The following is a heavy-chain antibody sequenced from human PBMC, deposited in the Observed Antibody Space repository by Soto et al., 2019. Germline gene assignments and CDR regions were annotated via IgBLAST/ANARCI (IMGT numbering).Heavy chain of an antibody. Sequence: SVKVSCKVSGGTFSSYAISWVRQAPGQGLEWMGGIIPIFGTANYAQKFQGRVTITADKSTSTAYMELSSLRSEDTAVYYCARQPVGATTYFDYWGQGTLVTVSS. CDR2: IIPIFGTA. D-gene: IGHD1-26*01. CDR1: GGTFSSYA. J-gene: IGHJ4*02. V-gene: IGHV1-69*06. CDR3: ARQPVGATTYFDY.